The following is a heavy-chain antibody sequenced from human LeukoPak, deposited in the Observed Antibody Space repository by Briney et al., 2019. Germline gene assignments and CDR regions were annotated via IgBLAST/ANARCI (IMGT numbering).Heavy chain of an antibody. CDR1: GFTFSAYS. J-gene: IGHJ4*02. D-gene: IGHD5-18*01. Sequence: GGSLRLSCAASGFTFSAYSTNWVRQAPGKGLEWVSSSSSRRSDLYYADSVKGRFTISRDNAKRSLYLQMNSLRAEDTAVYYCARGDETAILDYWGQGTLVTVSS. CDR3: ARGDETAILDY. V-gene: IGHV3-21*01. CDR2: SSSRRSDL.